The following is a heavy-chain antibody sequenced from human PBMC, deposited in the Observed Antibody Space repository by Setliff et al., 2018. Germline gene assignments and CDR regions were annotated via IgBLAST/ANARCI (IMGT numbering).Heavy chain of an antibody. J-gene: IGHJ4*02. CDR3: ARGGVQRWLQSHYFDY. D-gene: IGHD5-12*01. CDR2: INHSGST. CDR1: GGSFSGYY. Sequence: SETLSLTCAVYGGSFSGYYWSWIRQPPGKGLEWIGEINHSGSTNYNPSLKSRVTISVDTSKNQFSLKLSSVTAADTAVYYCARGGVQRWLQSHYFDYWGQGTQVTVS. V-gene: IGHV4-34*01.